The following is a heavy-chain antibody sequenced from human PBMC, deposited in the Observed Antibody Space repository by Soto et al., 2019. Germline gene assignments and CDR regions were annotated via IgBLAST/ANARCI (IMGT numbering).Heavy chain of an antibody. CDR3: SRGNILTGRYYLDD. Sequence: GGSLRLSCTASGFTFGDYAMTWVRQAPGKGLEWVGFIRSKAYGGTTEYAASVKGRFTISRDESRSIAYLQMNSLKTEDTAVYSCSRGNILTGRYYLDDWGQGTLVTVSS. CDR2: IRSKAYGGTT. D-gene: IGHD3-9*01. V-gene: IGHV3-49*04. J-gene: IGHJ4*02. CDR1: GFTFGDYA.